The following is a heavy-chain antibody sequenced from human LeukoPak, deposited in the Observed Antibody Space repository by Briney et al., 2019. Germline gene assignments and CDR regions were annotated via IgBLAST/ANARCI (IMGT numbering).Heavy chain of an antibody. J-gene: IGHJ6*03. CDR2: IYPGDSDT. Sequence: GESLKISCKGSGYSFTNYWIGWVRQMPGKGLECMGIIYPGDSDTRYSPSFQGQVTISADKSISSAYLQWSSLKASDTAMYYCAGRGTSSSFDYYYYMDVWGKGTTVTVSS. CDR1: GYSFTNYW. CDR3: AGRGTSSSFDYYYYMDV. V-gene: IGHV5-51*01. D-gene: IGHD6-6*01.